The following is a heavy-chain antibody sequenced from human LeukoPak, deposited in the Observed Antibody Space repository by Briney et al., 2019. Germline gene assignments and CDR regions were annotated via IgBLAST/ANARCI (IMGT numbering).Heavy chain of an antibody. CDR1: GGSFSGYY. CDR2: INHRGST. Sequence: SSETLSLTCAVYGGSFSGYYWSWIRQPPGKGLEWIGEINHRGSTNYNPSLKSRVTISVDTSKNQFSLKLSSVTAADTAVYYCARGARKDIVVVPAASGLKRVIFDYWGQGTLVTVSS. D-gene: IGHD2-2*01. V-gene: IGHV4-34*01. J-gene: IGHJ4*02. CDR3: ARGARKDIVVVPAASGLKRVIFDY.